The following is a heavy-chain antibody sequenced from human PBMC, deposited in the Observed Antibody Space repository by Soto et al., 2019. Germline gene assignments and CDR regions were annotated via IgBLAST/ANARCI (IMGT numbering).Heavy chain of an antibody. CDR3: ARVFSGVDYGNYYYYYYMDV. Sequence: QVQLVQSGAEVKKPGASVKVSCKASGYTFTSYGISWVRQAPGQGLEGMGWISAYNGNTNYAQKLQGRVTMTTDTSTSTAYMELRSLRSDDTAVYYCARVFSGVDYGNYYYYYYMDVWGKGTTVTVSS. CDR2: ISAYNGNT. D-gene: IGHD4-17*01. V-gene: IGHV1-18*01. J-gene: IGHJ6*03. CDR1: GYTFTSYG.